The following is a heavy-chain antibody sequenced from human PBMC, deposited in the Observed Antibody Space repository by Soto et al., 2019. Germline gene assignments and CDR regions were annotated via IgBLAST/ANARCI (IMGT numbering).Heavy chain of an antibody. Sequence: SETLSLTCAVSGGSISSGGXSWSWIRQPPGKGLEWIGYIYHSGSTYYNPSLKSRVTISVDRSKNQFSLKLSSVTAADTAVYYCARAHGSGWGAFDIWGQGTMVTVSS. J-gene: IGHJ3*02. CDR3: ARAHGSGWGAFDI. CDR2: IYHSGST. V-gene: IGHV4-30-2*01. D-gene: IGHD3-10*01. CDR1: GGSISSGGXS.